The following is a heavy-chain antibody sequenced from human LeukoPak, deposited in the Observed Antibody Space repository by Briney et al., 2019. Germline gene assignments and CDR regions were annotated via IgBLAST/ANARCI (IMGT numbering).Heavy chain of an antibody. J-gene: IGHJ4*02. CDR1: GFTFSSYP. Sequence: GGSLRLSCAASGFTFSSYPMHWVRQAPGKGLEYASGINNNGGSTYYANSVKGRFTISRDNSKSTLYLQMGTLRAEDMAVYYCARDGIPFGSGSYADYWGQGTLVTVSS. CDR2: INNNGGST. D-gene: IGHD3-10*01. V-gene: IGHV3-64*01. CDR3: ARDGIPFGSGSYADY.